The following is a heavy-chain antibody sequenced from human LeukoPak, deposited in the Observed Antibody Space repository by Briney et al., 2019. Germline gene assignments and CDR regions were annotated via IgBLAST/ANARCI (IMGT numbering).Heavy chain of an antibody. Sequence: GGSRRLFCAASGFTFSTYAMSWVRQAPGQGLEWVSSISGDGGSTYYAESVKGRFTISRDNSKNTLYLQMNSLRAEDTAVYYCAKNLNIVGASDAFDIWGQGTMVTVSS. D-gene: IGHD1-26*01. CDR3: AKNLNIVGASDAFDI. J-gene: IGHJ3*02. CDR1: GFTFSTYA. V-gene: IGHV3-23*01. CDR2: ISGDGGST.